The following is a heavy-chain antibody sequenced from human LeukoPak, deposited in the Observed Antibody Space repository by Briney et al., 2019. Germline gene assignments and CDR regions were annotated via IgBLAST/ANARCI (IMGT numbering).Heavy chain of an antibody. CDR1: GFTFSSYG. Sequence: GGSLRLSCAASGFTFSSYGMHWVRQAPGKGLEWVAVISYDGSNKYYADSVKGRFTTSRDNSKNTLYLQMNSLRAEDTAVYYCAKDSGDSSGYFSFDYWGQGTLVTVSS. D-gene: IGHD3-22*01. V-gene: IGHV3-30*18. CDR3: AKDSGDSSGYFSFDY. J-gene: IGHJ4*02. CDR2: ISYDGSNK.